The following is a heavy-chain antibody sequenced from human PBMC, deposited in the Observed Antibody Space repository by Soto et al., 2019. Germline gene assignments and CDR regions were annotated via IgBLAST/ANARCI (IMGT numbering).Heavy chain of an antibody. CDR1: GFSLSTSGVG. Sequence: QITLKESGPTLVKPTQTLTLTCTFSGFSLSTSGVGVGWIRQPPGKALEWLALVYWDDDKRYSPSLKSRLTTXKXTSKNQVVLTMTNMDPVDTATYGGAHSLDAVRALDYWGQGTLVTVSS. J-gene: IGHJ4*02. CDR2: VYWDDDK. V-gene: IGHV2-5*02. CDR3: AHSLDAVRALDY. D-gene: IGHD3-10*01.